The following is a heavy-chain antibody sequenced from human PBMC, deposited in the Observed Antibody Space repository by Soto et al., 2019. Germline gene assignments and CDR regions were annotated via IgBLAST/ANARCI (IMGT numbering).Heavy chain of an antibody. Sequence: LRLSCAASGFTFSSYWMSWVRQAPGKGLEWVANIKQDGSEKYYVDSVKGRFTISRDNAKNSLYLQMNSLRAEDTAVYYCVREFRGHWFDPWGQGTLVTVSS. CDR1: GFTFSSYW. CDR3: VREFRGHWFDP. CDR2: IKQDGSEK. J-gene: IGHJ5*02. V-gene: IGHV3-7*01.